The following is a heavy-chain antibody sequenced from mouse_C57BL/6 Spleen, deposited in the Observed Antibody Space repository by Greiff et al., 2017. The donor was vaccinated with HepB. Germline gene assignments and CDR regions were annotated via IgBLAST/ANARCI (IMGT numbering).Heavy chain of an antibody. Sequence: QVHVKQSGAELVRPGASVTLSCKASGYTFTDYEMHWVKQTPVHGLEWIGAIDPETGGTAYNQKFKGKAILTADKSSSTAYMELRSLTSEDSAVYYCTPYGSSFYYFDYWGQGTTLTVSS. V-gene: IGHV1-15*01. CDR1: GYTFTDYE. CDR3: TPYGSSFYYFDY. D-gene: IGHD1-1*01. CDR2: IDPETGGT. J-gene: IGHJ2*01.